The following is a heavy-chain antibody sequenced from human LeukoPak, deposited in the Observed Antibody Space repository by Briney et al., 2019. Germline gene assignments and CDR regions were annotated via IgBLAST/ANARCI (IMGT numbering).Heavy chain of an antibody. CDR3: ARGRWGFGY. Sequence: SETLSLTRTVSGGSISSYYWSWIRQPPGKGLEWIGYIYYSGSTNYNPSLKSRVTISVDTSKNQFSLKLSSVTAADTAVYYCARGRWGFGYWGQGTLVTVSS. V-gene: IGHV4-59*01. CDR1: GGSISSYY. CDR2: IYYSGST. J-gene: IGHJ4*02. D-gene: IGHD7-27*01.